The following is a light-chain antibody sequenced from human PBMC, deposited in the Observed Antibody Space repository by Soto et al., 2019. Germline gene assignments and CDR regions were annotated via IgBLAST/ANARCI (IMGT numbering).Light chain of an antibody. CDR3: QQYDNLPLT. J-gene: IGKJ4*01. Sequence: DIQVTQSQSSLSASVGDRVTITCQASQDISNYLNWYQQKPGKAPKLLIYDASNLETGVPSRFSGSGYGTDFTFTISSLQPEDIATYYCQQYDNLPLTFGGGTKVDIK. V-gene: IGKV1-33*01. CDR2: DAS. CDR1: QDISNY.